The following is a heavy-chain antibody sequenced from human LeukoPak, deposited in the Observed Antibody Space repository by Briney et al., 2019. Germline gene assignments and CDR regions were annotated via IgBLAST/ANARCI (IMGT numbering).Heavy chain of an antibody. V-gene: IGHV4-39*01. CDR2: IYYSGTT. D-gene: IGHD2-15*01. J-gene: IGHJ4*02. CDR3: ASGGSCSALCRGNY. Sequence: SETLSLTYTVSGGSISSSNYYWGWIRQPPGKGLEWIGSIYYSGTTYYNTSLKSRVTISVDTSKNQFYLKLSSVTAADTAVYYCASGGSCSALCRGNYWGQGTLVTVSS. CDR1: GGSISSSNYY.